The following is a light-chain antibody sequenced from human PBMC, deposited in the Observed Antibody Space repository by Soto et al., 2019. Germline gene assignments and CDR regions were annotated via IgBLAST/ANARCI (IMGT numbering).Light chain of an antibody. Sequence: EIVLTQSPGTLSLSPGERATLSCRASQSVSSSYLAWYQQKPGQAPRLLIYGASSRATGIPDRFSGSGSGTDFTLTISRLEPEDFALYYCQQYGSPPWTFGQGTKVDIK. CDR3: QQYGSPPWT. J-gene: IGKJ1*01. V-gene: IGKV3-20*01. CDR2: GAS. CDR1: QSVSSSY.